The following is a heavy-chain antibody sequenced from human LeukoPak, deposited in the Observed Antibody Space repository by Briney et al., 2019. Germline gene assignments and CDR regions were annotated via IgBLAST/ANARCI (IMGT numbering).Heavy chain of an antibody. CDR1: GYTFTSYG. V-gene: IGHV1-18*01. D-gene: IGHD2-2*02. J-gene: IGHJ5*02. CDR3: ARFTRPAAIRGANWFDP. Sequence: GASVKVSCKASGYTFTSYGISWVRQPPGQGLEWMGWISAYNGNTNYAQKLQGRVTMTTDTSTSTAYMELRSLRSDDTAVYYCARFTRPAAIRGANWFDPWGQGTLVTVSS. CDR2: ISAYNGNT.